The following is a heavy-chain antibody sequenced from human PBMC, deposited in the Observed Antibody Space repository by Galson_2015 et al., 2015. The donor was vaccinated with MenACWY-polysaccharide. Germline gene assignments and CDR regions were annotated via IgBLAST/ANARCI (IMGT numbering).Heavy chain of an antibody. D-gene: IGHD3-10*01. J-gene: IGHJ4*02. V-gene: IGHV3-23*01. CDR3: AKGAAHYGSGNYYGY. Sequence: SLRLSCAGSGVTFSSYGMGWVRQAPGKGLEWVSGLSPTTGNTYYADSVRGRFTISRDNSKNTLYLQMNSLRAEDTAVYYCAKGAAHYGSGNYYGYWGQGTQLPVSS. CDR2: LSPTTGNT. CDR1: GVTFSSYG.